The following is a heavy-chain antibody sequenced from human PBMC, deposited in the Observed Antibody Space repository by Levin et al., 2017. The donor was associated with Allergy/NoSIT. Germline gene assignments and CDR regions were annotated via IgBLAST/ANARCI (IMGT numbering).Heavy chain of an antibody. V-gene: IGHV3-48*03. CDR1: GFTFSTYD. J-gene: IGHJ4*02. CDR3: ARSPTEQWLALDY. Sequence: GESLKISCAASGFTFSTYDMNWVRQAPGKGLEWVSYISSGGGTIYYADSVKGRFTISRDNAKNSLSLQMDSLRAEDTAVYYCARSPTEQWLALDYWGQGTLVIVSS. D-gene: IGHD6-19*01. CDR2: ISSGGGTI.